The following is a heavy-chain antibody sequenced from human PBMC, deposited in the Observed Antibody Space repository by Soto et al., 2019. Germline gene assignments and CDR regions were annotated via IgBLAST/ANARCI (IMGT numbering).Heavy chain of an antibody. J-gene: IGHJ4*02. V-gene: IGHV3-53*01. CDR3: ARASIAAAGYYFDY. D-gene: IGHD6-13*01. Sequence: EVQLVESGGGLIQPGGSLRLSCAASGFTVSTNYMSWVRQAPGKGLEWVSVIYSGGSTYYADSVKGRFTISRDNSKNTLYVQMNSLRAEDTAVYYCARASIAAAGYYFDYWGQGTLVTVSS. CDR2: IYSGGST. CDR1: GFTVSTNY.